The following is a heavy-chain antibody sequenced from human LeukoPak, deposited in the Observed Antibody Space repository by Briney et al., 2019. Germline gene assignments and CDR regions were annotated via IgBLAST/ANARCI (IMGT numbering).Heavy chain of an antibody. CDR3: ARFDHVWETHGMDAFDL. CDR2: IYHSEST. V-gene: IGHV4-38-2*01. CDR1: GFSISRGYS. Sequence: PSETLSPTCAVSGFSISRGYSWGWIRQPPGKGLEWIGNIYHSESTHYNPSLKSRVTISADTSKNQFSLKLSSVTAADTAVYYCARFDHVWETHGMDAFDLWGQGTMVTVSS. D-gene: IGHD3-16*01. J-gene: IGHJ3*01.